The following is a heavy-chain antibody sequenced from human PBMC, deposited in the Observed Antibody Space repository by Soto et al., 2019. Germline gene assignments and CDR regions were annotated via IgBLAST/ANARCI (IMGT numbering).Heavy chain of an antibody. CDR2: INHSGRT. CDR1: GVSCKGYF. CDR3: ARGWEYGDYAWFDP. V-gene: IGHV4-34*01. J-gene: IGHJ5*02. D-gene: IGHD4-17*01. Sequence: QVQLQQWGAGLLKPSAPLSLTCAVYGVSCKGYFGSWIRQSPGKGREWIGEINHSGRTNYNQSLKSRVTTSVDTSKNQFSLKLTSVTAADTAVYYCARGWEYGDYAWFDPWGQGTLVTVSS.